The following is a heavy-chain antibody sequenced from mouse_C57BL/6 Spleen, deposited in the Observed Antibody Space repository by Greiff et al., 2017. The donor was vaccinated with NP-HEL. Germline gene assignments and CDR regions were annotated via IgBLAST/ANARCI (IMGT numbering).Heavy chain of an antibody. CDR2: IDPSDSET. D-gene: IGHD2-4*01. J-gene: IGHJ2*01. Sequence: QVQLQQPGAELVRPGSSVKLSCKASGYTFTSYWMHWVKQRPIQGLEWIGNIDPSDSETHYIQKFKDKATLTVDKSSSTAYMQLSSLTSEDSAVYYCARSRYYDYDGFDYWGQGTTLTVSS. CDR3: ARSRYYDYDGFDY. V-gene: IGHV1-52*01. CDR1: GYTFTSYW.